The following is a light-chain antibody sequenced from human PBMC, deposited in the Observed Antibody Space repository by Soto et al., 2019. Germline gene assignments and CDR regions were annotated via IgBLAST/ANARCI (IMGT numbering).Light chain of an antibody. J-gene: IGKJ1*01. Sequence: EIVLTQSPGTLSLSPGERATLSCRASQSVSSSYLAWYQQKPGPGPRLLIYGASSRATGIPDRFSGSGSGTDFTLTISRLEPEDFAVYYCQQYGSSPWTFGQGTKVEIK. CDR1: QSVSSSY. V-gene: IGKV3-20*01. CDR3: QQYGSSPWT. CDR2: GAS.